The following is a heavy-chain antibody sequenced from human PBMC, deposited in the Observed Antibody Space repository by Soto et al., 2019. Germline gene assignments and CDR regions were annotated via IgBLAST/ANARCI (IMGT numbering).Heavy chain of an antibody. CDR3: AREGTTVTQFDY. CDR2: IYYSGST. J-gene: IGHJ4*02. Sequence: SETLSLTCTVSGGSISSGDYYWSWIRQPPGKGLEWIGYIYYSGSTYYNPSLKSRVTISVDTSKNQFSLKLSSVTAADTAVYYCAREGTTVTQFDYWGQGTLVTVSS. CDR1: GGSISSGDYY. V-gene: IGHV4-30-4*01. D-gene: IGHD4-4*01.